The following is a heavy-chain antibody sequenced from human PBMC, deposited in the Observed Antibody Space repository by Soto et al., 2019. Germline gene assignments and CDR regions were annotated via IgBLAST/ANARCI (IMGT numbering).Heavy chain of an antibody. CDR3: ARDRSGWSAGANFDY. V-gene: IGHV3-7*03. D-gene: IGHD6-19*01. Sequence: EVQLVESGGGLVQPGGSLGLSCAASGFTFTDYWMSWVRQAAGKGLEWVANIKHDGSEKYYVDSVKGRFTISRDNAKNSLYLQMNSLRAEDTAVDYCARDRSGWSAGANFDYWGQGTLVTVSS. CDR2: IKHDGSEK. CDR1: GFTFTDYW. J-gene: IGHJ4*02.